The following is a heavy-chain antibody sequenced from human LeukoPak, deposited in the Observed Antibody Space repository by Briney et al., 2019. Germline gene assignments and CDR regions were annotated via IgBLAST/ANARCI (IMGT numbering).Heavy chain of an antibody. J-gene: IGHJ4*02. CDR2: INRSGST. CDR1: GGSFSGYY. CDR3: ARRRQWLARFFDY. Sequence: SETLSLTCAVYGGSFSGYYWSWIRQPPGRGLEWIGEINRSGSTNYNPSLKSRVTISVDTSKNQFSLKLSSVTAADTAVYYCARRRQWLARFFDYWGQGTLVTVSS. V-gene: IGHV4-34*01. D-gene: IGHD6-19*01.